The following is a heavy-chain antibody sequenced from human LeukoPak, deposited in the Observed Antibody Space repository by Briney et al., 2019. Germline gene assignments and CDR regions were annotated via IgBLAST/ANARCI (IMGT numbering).Heavy chain of an antibody. V-gene: IGHV3-23*01. D-gene: IGHD3-22*01. CDR3: ARDGDYYDSSGYYPDY. Sequence: GGSLRLSCAASGFTFSSYAMSWVRQAPGKGLEWVSAISGSGGSTYYADSVKGRFTISRDNAKNSLYLQMNSLRAEDTAVYYCARDGDYYDSSGYYPDYWGQGTLVTVSS. J-gene: IGHJ4*02. CDR1: GFTFSSYA. CDR2: ISGSGGST.